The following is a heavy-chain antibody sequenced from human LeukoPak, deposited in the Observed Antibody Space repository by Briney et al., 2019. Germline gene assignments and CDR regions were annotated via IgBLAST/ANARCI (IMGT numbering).Heavy chain of an antibody. Sequence: GGSLRLSCAASGFTFSSYSMNWVRQAPGKGLEWVSSISSSSSYIYYADSVKGRFTISRDNAKNSLYLQMNSLRAEDTAVYYCARDLHYDSSGYDKDDAFDIWGQGTMVTVSS. CDR1: GFTFSSYS. D-gene: IGHD3-22*01. CDR3: ARDLHYDSSGYDKDDAFDI. CDR2: ISSSSSYI. J-gene: IGHJ3*02. V-gene: IGHV3-21*01.